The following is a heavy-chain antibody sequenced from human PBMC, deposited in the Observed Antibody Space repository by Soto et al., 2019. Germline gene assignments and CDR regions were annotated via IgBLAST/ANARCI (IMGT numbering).Heavy chain of an antibody. V-gene: IGHV3-23*01. CDR2: ISGSGGST. J-gene: IGHJ3*02. CDR3: AKDRDYYGSATPSDAFDI. CDR1: GFTFSSYA. D-gene: IGHD3-10*01. Sequence: GGSLRLSCAASGFTFSSYAMSWVRQAPGKGLEWVSAISGSGGSTYYADSVKGRFTISRDNTKNTLYLQMNSLRAEDTAVYYCAKDRDYYGSATPSDAFDIWGQGTMVTVSS.